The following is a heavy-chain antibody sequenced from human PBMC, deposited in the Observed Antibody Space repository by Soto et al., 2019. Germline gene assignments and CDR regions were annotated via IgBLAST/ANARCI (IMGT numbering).Heavy chain of an antibody. Sequence: VQLQESGPGLVNPSGTLSLTCAVSGGSISSNNWWSWVRQPPGKGLEWIGEIIHDGSVNYNPSLSGRVTNSVDKSHNQVSLNLNSVTAADTAIYSCARVMDGPTYLPSCLDSCGQGTVVTVSS. CDR2: IIHDGSV. D-gene: IGHD3-10*01. J-gene: IGHJ4*02. CDR1: GGSISSNNW. V-gene: IGHV4-4*02. CDR3: ARVMDGPTYLPSCLDS.